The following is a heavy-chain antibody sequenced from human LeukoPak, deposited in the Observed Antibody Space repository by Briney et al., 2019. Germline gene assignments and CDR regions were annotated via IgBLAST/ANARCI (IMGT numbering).Heavy chain of an antibody. CDR3: ARDGDYVGFDY. CDR1: GGSFSGYY. CDR2: INHSGST. Sequence: PSETLSLTCAVYGGSFSGYYWSWIRQPPGKGLEWIGEINHSGSTNYNPSLKSRVTISVDTSKNQFSLKLSSVTAADTAVYYCARDGDYVGFDYWGQGTLVTVSS. V-gene: IGHV4-34*01. D-gene: IGHD4-17*01. J-gene: IGHJ4*02.